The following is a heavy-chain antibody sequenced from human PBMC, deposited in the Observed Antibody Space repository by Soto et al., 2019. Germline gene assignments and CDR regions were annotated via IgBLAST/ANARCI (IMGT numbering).Heavy chain of an antibody. Sequence: GESLKISCKGSGYSFTSYWIGWVRQMPGKGLEWMGIIYPGDSDTRYSPSFQGQVTISADKSISTAYLQWSSLKASDTAMYYCARYSSRGGYYYGMDVWGQGTTVTVSS. D-gene: IGHD6-13*01. J-gene: IGHJ6*02. CDR2: IYPGDSDT. CDR1: GYSFTSYW. CDR3: ARYSSRGGYYYGMDV. V-gene: IGHV5-51*01.